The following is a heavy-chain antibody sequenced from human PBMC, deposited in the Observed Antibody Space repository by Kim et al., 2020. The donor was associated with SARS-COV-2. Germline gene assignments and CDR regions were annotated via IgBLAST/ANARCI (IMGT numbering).Heavy chain of an antibody. V-gene: IGHV3-30*02. J-gene: IGHJ4*02. Sequence: VKCRFTISRDNSKTTLYLQMNSLRAEDTAVYYCAKDRLYDSSGHYYSFDYWGQGTLVTVSS. D-gene: IGHD3-22*01. CDR3: AKDRLYDSSGHYYSFDY.